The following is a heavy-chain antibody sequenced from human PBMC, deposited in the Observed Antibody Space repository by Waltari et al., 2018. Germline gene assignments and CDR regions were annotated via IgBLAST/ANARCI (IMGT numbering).Heavy chain of an antibody. CDR2: IKHSGST. CDR1: GFTFSSYS. J-gene: IGHJ4*02. CDR3: ARSPRNDPAGGY. D-gene: IGHD2-15*01. Sequence: VQLVESGGGLVQPGGSLRLSCAASGFTFSSYSMNWVRQAPGKGLDWIGSIKHSGSTYYNPSEKSGVTIAVDTSKSQFSLKLSSVTAADTAVYYCARSPRNDPAGGYWGQGTLVIVSS. V-gene: IGHV4-38-2*01.